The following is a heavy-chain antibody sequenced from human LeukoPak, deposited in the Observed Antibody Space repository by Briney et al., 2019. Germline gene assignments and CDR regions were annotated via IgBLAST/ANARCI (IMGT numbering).Heavy chain of an antibody. J-gene: IGHJ3*02. CDR2: IYPGDSDT. Sequence: GESLKISCKGSGYTFTTYWIAWVRQMPGKGLEWMGIIYPGDSDTTYSPSFQGQVTISADKSISTAYLQWSSLKASDTAMYYCARRLATANTDGFDIWGQGTMVAISS. D-gene: IGHD5-18*01. CDR1: GYTFTTYW. CDR3: ARRLATANTDGFDI. V-gene: IGHV5-51*01.